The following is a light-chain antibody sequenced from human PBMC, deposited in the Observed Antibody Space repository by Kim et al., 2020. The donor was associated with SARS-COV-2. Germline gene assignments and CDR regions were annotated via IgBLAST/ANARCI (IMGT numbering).Light chain of an antibody. J-gene: IGLJ2*01. Sequence: VALGQTVRITCQGDSLRSYDETWYQQKPGQAPIVVIYGKNNRPSGLPGRFSGSSSGNTASLTSTGTQAGDEADYYCNSRDSNDNVVFGGGTQLTVL. CDR1: SLRSYD. CDR2: GKN. CDR3: NSRDSNDNVV. V-gene: IGLV3-19*01.